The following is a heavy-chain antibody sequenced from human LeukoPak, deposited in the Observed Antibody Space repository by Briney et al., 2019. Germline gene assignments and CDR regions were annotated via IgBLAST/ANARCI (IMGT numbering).Heavy chain of an antibody. Sequence: GGSLRLSRAASGFTFSNYVMSWVRQAPGKGLEWVSGISGSGDSTYYADSVKGRFTISRDNSKNTLYLQMNSLRVEDTAAYYCAKVRAPSGWFNSDYWGQGTLVTVSS. D-gene: IGHD6-19*01. CDR2: ISGSGDST. J-gene: IGHJ4*02. V-gene: IGHV3-23*01. CDR1: GFTFSNYV. CDR3: AKVRAPSGWFNSDY.